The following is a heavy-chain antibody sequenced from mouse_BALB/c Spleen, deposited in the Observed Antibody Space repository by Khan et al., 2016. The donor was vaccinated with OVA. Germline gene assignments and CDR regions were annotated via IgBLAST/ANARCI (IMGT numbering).Heavy chain of an antibody. V-gene: IGHV9-3-1*01. J-gene: IGHJ4*01. CDR2: IYTYTGEP. D-gene: IGHD1-1*01. CDR1: GYTFTNYG. Sequence: QIQLVQSGPELKKPGETVKISCKASGYTFTNYGMNWVKQAPGKGLKWMGWIYTYTGEPTYADDFKGRFAFSLESSASTAYLQINNRTNEDTATYFCARGSSRAMDYWGQGTSVTVSS. CDR3: ARGSSRAMDY.